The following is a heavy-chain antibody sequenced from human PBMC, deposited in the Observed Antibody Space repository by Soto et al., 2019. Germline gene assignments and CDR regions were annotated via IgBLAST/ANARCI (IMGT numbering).Heavy chain of an antibody. V-gene: IGHV1-69*12. CDR2: IIPIFGTA. J-gene: IGHJ2*01. D-gene: IGHD6-13*01. Sequence: QVQLVQSGAEVKKPGSSVKVSCKASGGTFSSYAISWVRQAPGQGLEWMGGIIPIFGTANYAQKFQGRVTITADESTSTAYMELSSLRSEDTAVYYCAREADSIAAACYPTPTYFDLWGRGTLVTVSS. CDR1: GGTFSSYA. CDR3: AREADSIAAACYPTPTYFDL.